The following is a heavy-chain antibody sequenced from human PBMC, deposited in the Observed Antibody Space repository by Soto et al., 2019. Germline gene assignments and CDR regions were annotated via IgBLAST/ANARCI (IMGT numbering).Heavy chain of an antibody. CDR3: ARDSAPPYGSGSPPDY. V-gene: IGHV1-18*01. D-gene: IGHD3-10*01. CDR2: ISAYNGNT. CDR1: GYTFTSYG. J-gene: IGHJ4*02. Sequence: ASVKVSCKASGYTFTSYGISWVRQAPGQGLEWMGWISAYNGNTNYAQKLQGRVTMTTDTSTSTAYMELRSLRSDDTAVYYCARDSAPPYGSGSPPDYWGQGTLVTVSS.